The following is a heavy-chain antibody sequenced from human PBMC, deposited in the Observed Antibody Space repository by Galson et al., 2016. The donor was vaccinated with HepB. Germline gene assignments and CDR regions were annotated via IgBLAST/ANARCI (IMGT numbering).Heavy chain of an antibody. Sequence: SETLSLTCAVSDASISSSNWWTWVRQPPGKGLEWIGEIYRNGNTNLNPSLKSRVTISLDKSKNHFSLNLSSVTAADTAVYYCTRVPNSGSYPYPYSYGMDVWGQGTPVTVSS. CDR2: IYRNGNT. CDR3: TRVPNSGSYPYPYSYGMDV. V-gene: IGHV4-4*02. CDR1: DASISSSNW. J-gene: IGHJ6*02. D-gene: IGHD1-26*01.